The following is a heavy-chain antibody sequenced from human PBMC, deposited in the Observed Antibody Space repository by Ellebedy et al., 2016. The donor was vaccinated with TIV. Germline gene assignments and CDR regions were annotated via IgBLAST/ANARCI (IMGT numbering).Heavy chain of an antibody. CDR1: GYTFTTYY. CDR3: AREGGAHYYYYGMDV. V-gene: IGHV1-46*01. Sequence: ASVKVSCKASGYTFTTYYIHWVRQAPGQGLEWLGIINPGGGVTTYAQNFQGRVTMTRDTSTSTVYMELSSLRSDDTAVYYCAREGGAHYYYYGMDVWGQGTSVTVSS. D-gene: IGHD1-26*01. CDR2: INPGGGVT. J-gene: IGHJ6*02.